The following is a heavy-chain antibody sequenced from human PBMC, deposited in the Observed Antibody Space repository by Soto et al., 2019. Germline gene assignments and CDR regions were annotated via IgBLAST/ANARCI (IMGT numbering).Heavy chain of an antibody. J-gene: IGHJ4*02. CDR1: GGSVSSGSYY. CDR3: ARGGSSGPYRGLDY. D-gene: IGHD6-19*01. CDR2: IYYSGST. V-gene: IGHV4-61*01. Sequence: SETLSLTCTVSGGSVSSGSYYWSWIRQPPGKGLEWIGYIYYSGSTNYNPSLKSRVTISVDTSKNQFSLKLSSVTAADTAVYYCARGGSSGPYRGLDYWGQGTLVTVSS.